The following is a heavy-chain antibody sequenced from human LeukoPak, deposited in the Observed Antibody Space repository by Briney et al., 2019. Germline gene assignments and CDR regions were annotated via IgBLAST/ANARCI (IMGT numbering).Heavy chain of an antibody. CDR2: ISGSGGST. V-gene: IGHV3-23*01. Sequence: RSGGSLRLSCAASGFTFSSYAMSWFRQAPGKGLEGVSAISGSGGSTYYADSVKGRFTISRDNSKNTLYLQMNSLRAEDTAVYYCNIVATTYFDYWGQGTLVTVSS. J-gene: IGHJ4*02. CDR1: GFTFSSYA. CDR3: NIVATTYFDY. D-gene: IGHD5-12*01.